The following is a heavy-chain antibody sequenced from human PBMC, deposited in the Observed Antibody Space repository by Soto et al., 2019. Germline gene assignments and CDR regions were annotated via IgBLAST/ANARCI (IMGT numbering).Heavy chain of an antibody. CDR3: ARAPIAGIAALTEFDP. J-gene: IGHJ5*02. V-gene: IGHV4-59*01. D-gene: IGHD6-13*01. Sequence: SETLSLTCTVSGGSISSYYWSWIRQPPGKGLEWIGYIYYSGSTNYNPSLKSRVTISVDTSKNQFSLKLSSVTAADTAVYYCARAPIAGIAALTEFDPWGQGTLVTVSS. CDR1: GGSISSYY. CDR2: IYYSGST.